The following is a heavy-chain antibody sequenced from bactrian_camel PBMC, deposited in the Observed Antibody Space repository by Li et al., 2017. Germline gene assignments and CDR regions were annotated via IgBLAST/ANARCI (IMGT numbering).Heavy chain of an antibody. Sequence: VQLVESGGGLVQPGGSLRLSCAASGFGFSGYGMSWVRQAPGKGREGVASIYTGTDRTYYADSVKGRFTISKDNAEITLYLEMNNLKTEDTAMYYCAARYGCTEPAKDPRFFGRWAQGTQVTVS. CDR3: AARYGCTEPAKDPRFFGR. V-gene: IGHV3S31*01. CDR2: IYTGTDRT. CDR1: GFGFSGYG. D-gene: IGHD3*01. J-gene: IGHJ6*01.